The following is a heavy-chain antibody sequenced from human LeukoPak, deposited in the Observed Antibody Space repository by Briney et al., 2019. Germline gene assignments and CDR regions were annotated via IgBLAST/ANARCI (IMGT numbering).Heavy chain of an antibody. CDR2: INPSGGST. J-gene: IGHJ5*02. CDR1: GYTFTSYY. CDR3: ARDLGELLPQGGFDP. Sequence: ASVKVSCKASGYTFTSYYMHWVRQAPGQGLEWMGIINPSGGSTSYAQKFQGRVTMTRDTSTSTVYMELSSLRSEDTAVYYRARDLGELLPQGGFDPWGQGTLVTVSS. D-gene: IGHD1-26*01. V-gene: IGHV1-46*01.